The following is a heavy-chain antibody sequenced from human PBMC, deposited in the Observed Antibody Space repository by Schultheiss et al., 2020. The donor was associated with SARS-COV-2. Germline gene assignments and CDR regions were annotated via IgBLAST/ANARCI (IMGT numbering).Heavy chain of an antibody. CDR3: ASGGLLWFGELLYVLGY. J-gene: IGHJ4*02. V-gene: IGHV1-2*02. CDR2: INPNSGGT. D-gene: IGHD3-10*01. Sequence: ASVKVSCKASGYTFTSYGISWVRQAPGQGLEWMGWINPNSGGTNYAQKFQGRVTMTRDTSISTAYMELSRLRSDDTAVYYCASGGLLWFGELLYVLGYWGQGTLVTVSS. CDR1: GYTFTSYG.